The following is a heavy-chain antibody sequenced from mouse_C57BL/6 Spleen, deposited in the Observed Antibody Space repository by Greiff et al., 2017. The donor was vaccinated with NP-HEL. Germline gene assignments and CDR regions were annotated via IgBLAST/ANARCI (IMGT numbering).Heavy chain of an antibody. V-gene: IGHV5-12*01. J-gene: IGHJ1*03. CDR2: ISNGGGST. CDR1: GFTFSDYY. CDR3: ARHRYGSIYWYFDV. D-gene: IGHD1-1*01. Sequence: EVKLVESGGGLVQPGGSLKLSCAASGFTFSDYYMYWVRQTPEKRLEWVAYISNGGGSTYYPDTVKGRFTISRDNAKNTLYLQMSRLKYEDTAMYYCARHRYGSIYWYFDVWGTGTTVTVSS.